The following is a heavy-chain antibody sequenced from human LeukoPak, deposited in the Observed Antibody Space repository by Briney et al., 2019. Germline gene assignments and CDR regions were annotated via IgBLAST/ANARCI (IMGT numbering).Heavy chain of an antibody. CDR3: ARDMYYYVSGRSMDV. J-gene: IGHJ6*03. D-gene: IGHD3-10*01. CDR1: GVTFSINY. V-gene: IGHV3-53*01. Sequence: PGGSLRLSCAASGVTFSINYMSSVRQAPGKGLEWVSVIYSGGSTYYADSVKGRFTISRDNSKNTLYLQMNSLRAEDTAVYYCARDMYYYVSGRSMDVWGKGTTVTVSS. CDR2: IYSGGST.